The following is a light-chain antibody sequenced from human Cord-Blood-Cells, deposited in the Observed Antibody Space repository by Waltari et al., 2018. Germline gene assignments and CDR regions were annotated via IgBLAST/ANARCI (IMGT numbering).Light chain of an antibody. V-gene: IGLV2-14*01. CDR2: DFS. J-gene: IGLJ3*02. CDR3: SSYTSSSSWV. CDR1: SSDVGGYNY. Sequence: QSALTQPASVSGSPGQSITISCTRTSSDVGGYNYVSWYQQHPGKAPKLMIYDFSKRPSGVSNRFSGSKSGNTASLTISGLQAEDEADYYCSSYTSSSSWVFGGGTKLTVL.